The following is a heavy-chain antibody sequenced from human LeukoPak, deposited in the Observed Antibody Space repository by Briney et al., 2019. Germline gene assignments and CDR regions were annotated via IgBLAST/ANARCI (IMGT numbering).Heavy chain of an antibody. D-gene: IGHD2/OR15-2a*01. V-gene: IGHV4-30-2*01. Sequence: PSETLSLTCAFSGGSISSGGYSWSWIRQPPGKGLEWIGYIYHSGSTYYNPSLKSRVTISVDRSKNQFSLKLSSVTAAGTAVYYCARGERGRFYDYWGQGTLVTVSS. CDR2: IYHSGST. CDR3: ARGERGRFYDY. J-gene: IGHJ4*02. CDR1: GGSISSGGYS.